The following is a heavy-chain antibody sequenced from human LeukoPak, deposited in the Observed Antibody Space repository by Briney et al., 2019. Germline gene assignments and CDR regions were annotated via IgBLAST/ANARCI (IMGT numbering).Heavy chain of an antibody. CDR2: IYYSGST. CDR1: GGSISSSSYH. J-gene: IGHJ4*02. Sequence: SETLSLTCTVSGGSISSSSYHWGWIRQPPGKGLEWIGSIYYSGSTYYNPSLKSRVTISVDTSKNQFSLKLSSVTAADTAVYYCARGYNYGYIDYWGQGTLVTVSS. D-gene: IGHD5-18*01. V-gene: IGHV4-39*01. CDR3: ARGYNYGYIDY.